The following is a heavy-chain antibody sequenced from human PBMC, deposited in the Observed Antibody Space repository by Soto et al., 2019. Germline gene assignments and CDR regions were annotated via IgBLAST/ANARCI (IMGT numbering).Heavy chain of an antibody. Sequence: ASVKVSCKASGYTFTSYGISWVRQAPGQGLEWMGWISAYNGNTNYAQKLQGRVTMTTDTSTSTAYLDLRSLTSDDTAVYYCARVIPGAEAWFHPWGQGTLVTVSS. V-gene: IGHV1-18*04. D-gene: IGHD2-2*01. CDR2: ISAYNGNT. J-gene: IGHJ5*02. CDR1: GYTFTSYG. CDR3: ARVIPGAEAWFHP.